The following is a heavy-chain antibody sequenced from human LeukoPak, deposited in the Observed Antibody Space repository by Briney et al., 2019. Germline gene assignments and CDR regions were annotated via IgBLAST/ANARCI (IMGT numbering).Heavy chain of an antibody. J-gene: IGHJ6*02. D-gene: IGHD3-3*01. CDR1: GESFSGYY. CDR2: INHSGST. CDR3: ARGRITMTNKEYYYGMDV. Sequence: PSETLSLTCAVYGESFSGYYWSWIRQPPGKGLEWIGEINHSGSTNYNPSLKSRVTISVDTSKNQFSLKLSSVTAADTAVYYCARGRITMTNKEYYYGMDVWGQGTTVTVSS. V-gene: IGHV4-34*01.